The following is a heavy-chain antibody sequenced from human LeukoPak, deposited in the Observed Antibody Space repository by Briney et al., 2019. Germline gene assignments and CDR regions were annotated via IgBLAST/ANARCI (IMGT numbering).Heavy chain of an antibody. D-gene: IGHD6-13*01. CDR1: GGSFSGYY. V-gene: IGHV4-34*01. CDR3: ASRKHSSSWDDAFDI. CDR2: INHSGST. J-gene: IGHJ3*02. Sequence: SETLSLTCAVYGGSFSGYYWSWIRHPPGKGLEWIGEINHSGSTNYNPSLKSRVTIPVDTSKNQYSLKLSSVTAADTAVYYCASRKHSSSWDDAFDIWGQRTMVTVSS.